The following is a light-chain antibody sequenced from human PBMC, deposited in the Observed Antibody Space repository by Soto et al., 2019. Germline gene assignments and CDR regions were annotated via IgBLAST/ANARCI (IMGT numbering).Light chain of an antibody. V-gene: IGKV1-5*01. CDR1: QGISTW. CDR3: QQYSSYFRT. Sequence: DIQMTQSPYTLSASVGDRVTITCRASQGISTWLAWYQQKPGTAPKLLIYDASSLESGVPSRFSGSGSGTEFTLTISSLQPDDYATYYCQQYSSYFRTFGQGTKVEIK. CDR2: DAS. J-gene: IGKJ1*01.